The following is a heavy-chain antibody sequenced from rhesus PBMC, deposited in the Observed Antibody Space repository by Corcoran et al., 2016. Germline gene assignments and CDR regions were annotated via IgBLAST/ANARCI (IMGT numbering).Heavy chain of an antibody. D-gene: IGHD7-45*01. CDR3: ARDRWGNWGSDCDY. CDR2: IYGSRTST. CDR1: GGSISDSYR. Sequence: QVQLQESGPGVVKPSETLYLTCAVSGGSISDSYRWSWIRQPPGRGLEWIGYIYGSRTSTNYNPSLRSRVTISKDTAKNQVSLKLGAVTAADTAVYYCARDRWGNWGSDCDYGGQGVLVTVAS. V-gene: IGHV4S10*01. J-gene: IGHJ4*01.